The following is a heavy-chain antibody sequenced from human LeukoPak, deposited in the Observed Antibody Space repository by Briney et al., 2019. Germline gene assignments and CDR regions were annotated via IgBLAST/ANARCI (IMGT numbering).Heavy chain of an antibody. J-gene: IGHJ5*02. CDR2: IYYTGST. V-gene: IGHV4-39*07. Sequence: TSETLSLTCTVSGGSISSSSYYWRGIRQRPGKGLESSGNIYYTGSTYYNPTLKSRVTMSADTSKNQVSLKLSSVTAADTAVYYCARAGRSIAVGGFVWFDPWGQGTLVTVSS. D-gene: IGHD6-19*01. CDR1: GGSISSSSYY. CDR3: ARAGRSIAVGGFVWFDP.